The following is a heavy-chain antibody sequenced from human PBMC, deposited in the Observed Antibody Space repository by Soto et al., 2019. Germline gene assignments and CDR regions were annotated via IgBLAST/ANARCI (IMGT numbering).Heavy chain of an antibody. J-gene: IGHJ4*02. V-gene: IGHV3-23*01. D-gene: IGHD3-22*01. CDR2: ISGSGGST. CDR1: GFTFSSYA. CDR3: AKGAIVVPNLEYYFDY. Sequence: PGGSLRLSCAASGFTFSSYAMSWVRQAPGKGLEWVSAISGSGGSTYYADSVKGRFTISRDNSKNTLYLQMNSLRAEDTAVYYCAKGAIVVPNLEYYFDYWGQGTLVTVSS.